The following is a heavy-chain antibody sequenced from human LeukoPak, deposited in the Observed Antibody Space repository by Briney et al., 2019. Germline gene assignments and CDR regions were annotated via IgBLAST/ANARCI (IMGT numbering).Heavy chain of an antibody. D-gene: IGHD3-3*01. Sequence: SETLSLTCTVSGYSISSGYYWGWLRQPPGKGLEWIGSIYHSGSTYHNPSLKSRVTISVDTSKNQFSLKLRSVTAADTAVYYCATPRLLDSYWDYWGQGTLVTVSS. J-gene: IGHJ4*02. CDR3: ATPRLLDSYWDY. CDR2: IYHSGST. V-gene: IGHV4-38-2*02. CDR1: GYSISSGYY.